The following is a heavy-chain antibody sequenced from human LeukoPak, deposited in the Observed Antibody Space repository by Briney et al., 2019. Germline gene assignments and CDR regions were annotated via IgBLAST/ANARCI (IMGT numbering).Heavy chain of an antibody. Sequence: GGSLRLSCAASGFTFSSYSMNWVRQAPGKGLEWVSSISSSSSYIYYADSVKGRFTISRDNAKNSLYLQMNSLRAEDTAVYYCAGSEGTTAQNPIDYWGQGTLVTVSS. J-gene: IGHJ4*02. D-gene: IGHD1-1*01. CDR1: GFTFSSYS. V-gene: IGHV3-21*01. CDR2: ISSSSSYI. CDR3: AGSEGTTAQNPIDY.